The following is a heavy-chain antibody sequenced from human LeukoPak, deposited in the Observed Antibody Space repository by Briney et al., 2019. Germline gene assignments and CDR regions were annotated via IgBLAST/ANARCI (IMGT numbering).Heavy chain of an antibody. CDR3: AREDYYDSSGYYTDAFDI. J-gene: IGHJ3*02. D-gene: IGHD3-22*01. Sequence: SETLSLTCTVSGDSISSYYWSWIRQPPGKGLEWIGYIYYSGSTNYNPSLKSRVTISVDTSKNQFSLKLSSVTAADTAVYYCAREDYYDSSGYYTDAFDIWGQGTMVTVSS. CDR1: GDSISSYY. V-gene: IGHV4-59*01. CDR2: IYYSGST.